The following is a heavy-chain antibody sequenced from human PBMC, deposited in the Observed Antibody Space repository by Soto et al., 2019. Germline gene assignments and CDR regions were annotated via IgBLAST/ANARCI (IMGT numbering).Heavy chain of an antibody. D-gene: IGHD2-2*02. V-gene: IGHV3-21*01. CDR3: AREQGGSSTNCYKANCGYFDY. CDR2: ISGSGGFI. CDR1: GFTFSDYS. Sequence: EVQLVESGGGLVKPGGSLRLSCAASGFTFSDYSMNWVRQAPGKGLEWVSSISGSGGFIYYADSVKGRLTIYRDNAKNSLYLQLNSLRAEDTAVYYCAREQGGSSTNCYKANCGYFDYWGQGTVVTVSS. J-gene: IGHJ4*02.